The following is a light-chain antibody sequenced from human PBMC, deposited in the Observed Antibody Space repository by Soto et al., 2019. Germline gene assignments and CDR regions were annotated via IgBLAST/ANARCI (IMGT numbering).Light chain of an antibody. CDR2: AVT. Sequence: QSALTQPASVSGSPGQSITISCTGTSXDVGGYNYVSWYQQHPGKAPKLMIYAVTDRPSGVSSRFSGSKSGNTASLTISGLQAEDGADYYCSSYTSSSTLFGTGTKVTVL. CDR1: SXDVGGYNY. CDR3: SSYTSSSTL. J-gene: IGLJ1*01. V-gene: IGLV2-14*01.